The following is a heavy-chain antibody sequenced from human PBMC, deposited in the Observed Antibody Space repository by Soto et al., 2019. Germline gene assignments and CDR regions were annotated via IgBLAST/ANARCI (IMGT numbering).Heavy chain of an antibody. Sequence: KTSETLSLTCAVSGYSIGNDYYWGWIRQPPGKGLEWIGSMFHSGSTYYSPSLKSRVTILMDTSKNTFSLELNSVTAADTAIYYCAKVVAATSYFDSWGQGALGTVSS. CDR1: GYSIGNDYY. CDR2: MFHSGST. V-gene: IGHV4-38-2*01. J-gene: IGHJ4*02. CDR3: AKVVAATSYFDS. D-gene: IGHD2-15*01.